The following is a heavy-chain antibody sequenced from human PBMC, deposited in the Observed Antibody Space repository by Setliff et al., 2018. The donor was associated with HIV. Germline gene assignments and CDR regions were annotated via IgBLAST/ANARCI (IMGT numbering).Heavy chain of an antibody. CDR1: GFIFSSYA. CDR3: LRGGSFGDIPNC. J-gene: IGHJ4*02. V-gene: IGHV3-21*06. CDR2: ISTSGNFI. Sequence: GGSLRLSCAASGFIFSSYAMSWVRQAPGKGLEWVSCISTSGNFIYYADSVKGRFTVSRDNAKNSLYLQMNSLRAGDTAVYYCLRGGSFGDIPNCWGQGTLVTVSS. D-gene: IGHD4-17*01.